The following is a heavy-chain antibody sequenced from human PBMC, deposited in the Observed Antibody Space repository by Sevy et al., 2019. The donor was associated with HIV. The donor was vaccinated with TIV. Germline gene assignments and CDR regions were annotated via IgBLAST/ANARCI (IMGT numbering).Heavy chain of an antibody. V-gene: IGHV3-53*01. D-gene: IGHD3-16*01. CDR1: GFTVSSNY. CDR3: ARASWGTYYMDV. Sequence: GGSLRLSCAASGFTVSSNYMSWVRQAPGKGLEWVSVIYSGGSTYNADSVKGRFTISRDNSKNTLYLQMNSLRAEDTAVYYCARASWGTYYMDVWGKGTTVTVSS. CDR2: IYSGGST. J-gene: IGHJ6*03.